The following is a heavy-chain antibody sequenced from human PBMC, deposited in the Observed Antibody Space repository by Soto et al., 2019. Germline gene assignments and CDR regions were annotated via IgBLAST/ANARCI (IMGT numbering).Heavy chain of an antibody. D-gene: IGHD3-22*01. Sequence: EVDLVESGGGLVQSGGSLRLSCAASGFTFRNYGMNWVRQAPGKGLEWVSYIGIGSSTTYYADSVKGRFTISRDNAKNSLYLQMNSLRAEATAVYYCARDQLYYNDISGRPLNAFDVWGQGTMVTVSS. J-gene: IGHJ3*01. CDR2: IGIGSSTT. V-gene: IGHV3-48*01. CDR3: ARDQLYYNDISGRPLNAFDV. CDR1: GFTFRNYG.